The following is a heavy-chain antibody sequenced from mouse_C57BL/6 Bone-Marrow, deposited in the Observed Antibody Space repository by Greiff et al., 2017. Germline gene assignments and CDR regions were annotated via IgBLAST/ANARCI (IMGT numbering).Heavy chain of an antibody. CDR1: GFTFSSYA. D-gene: IGHD1-1*01. CDR2: ISDGGSYT. CDR3: ARGIYEDYFDY. J-gene: IGHJ2*01. V-gene: IGHV5-4*03. Sequence: EVKLEESGGGLVKPGGSLKLSCAASGFTFSSYAMSWVRQTPEKRLEWVATISDGGSYTYYPDNVKGRFTISRDNAKNNLYLQMSHLKSEDTAMYYCARGIYEDYFDYWGQGTTLTVSS.